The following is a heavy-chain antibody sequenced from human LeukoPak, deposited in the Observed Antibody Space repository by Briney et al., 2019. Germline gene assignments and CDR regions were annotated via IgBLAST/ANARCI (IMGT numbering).Heavy chain of an antibody. CDR1: GFTFSGSA. D-gene: IGHD3-10*01. J-gene: IGHJ6*02. Sequence: GGSLRLSCAASGFTFSGSAMHWVRQASGKGLEWVGRIRSKANSYATAYAASVKGRFTISRDDSKNTAYLQMNSLKTEDTAVYYCTRTMVRGVSVYYYYGMDVWGQGTTVTVSS. CDR2: IRSKANSYAT. CDR3: TRTMVRGVSVYYYYGMDV. V-gene: IGHV3-73*01.